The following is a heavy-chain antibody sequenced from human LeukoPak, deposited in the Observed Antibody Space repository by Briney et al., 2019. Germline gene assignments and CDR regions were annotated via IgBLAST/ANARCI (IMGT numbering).Heavy chain of an antibody. D-gene: IGHD1-26*01. V-gene: IGHV3-74*01. CDR3: ARDHRWSYDY. CDR1: GFTFSGHY. Sequence: PGGSLRLSCATSGFTFSGHYMHWVRQAPGKGLVWVPHIKGDGSDTRYADSVEGRFIISRDNAKNTLYLQMNSLRAEDTGVYFCARDHRWSYDYWGQGTLVTVSS. CDR2: IKGDGSDT. J-gene: IGHJ4*02.